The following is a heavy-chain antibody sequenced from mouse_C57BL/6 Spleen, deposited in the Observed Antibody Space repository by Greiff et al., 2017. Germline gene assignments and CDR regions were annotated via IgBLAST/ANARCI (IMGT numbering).Heavy chain of an antibody. J-gene: IGHJ4*01. CDR3: ATRGMDY. CDR1: GFTFSDYG. CDR2: ISSGSSTI. Sequence: EVNVVESGGGLVKPGGSLKISCEASGFTFSDYGMHWVRQAPEKGLEWVAYISSGSSTIYYADTVKGRFTISRDNAKNTLFLQMTSLRSEDTAMYYCATRGMDYWGQGTSGTGSS. V-gene: IGHV5-17*01.